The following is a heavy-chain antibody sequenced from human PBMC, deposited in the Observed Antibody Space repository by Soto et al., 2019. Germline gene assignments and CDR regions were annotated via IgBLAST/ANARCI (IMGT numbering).Heavy chain of an antibody. CDR1: GYTFTSYD. D-gene: IGHD3-22*01. CDR2: INPNNGNT. J-gene: IGHJ5*02. Sequence: ASVKVSCKASGYTFTSYDINWVRQATGQGLEWMGWINPNNGNTNYAQKFQGRVTMTTNTSTSTAYMELRNLRSEDTAVYYCARSPGLGQWFDPWGQGTLVTVSS. V-gene: IGHV1-8*01. CDR3: ARSPGLGQWFDP.